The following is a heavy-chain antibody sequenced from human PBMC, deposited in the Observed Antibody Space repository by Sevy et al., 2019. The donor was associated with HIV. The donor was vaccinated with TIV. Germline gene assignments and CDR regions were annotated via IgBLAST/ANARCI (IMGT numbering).Heavy chain of an antibody. CDR1: GITFVAYA. CDR3: AKARAQSVYYYGMDV. Sequence: GGSLRLSCAASGITFVAYAMSWVRQAPGKGLEWVSTISGSGRNTYYADSVKARFTISRDNSQNTLYLQLNSLRGEDTAVYYCAKARAQSVYYYGMDVWGQGTTVTVSS. V-gene: IGHV3-23*01. J-gene: IGHJ6*02. CDR2: ISGSGRNT.